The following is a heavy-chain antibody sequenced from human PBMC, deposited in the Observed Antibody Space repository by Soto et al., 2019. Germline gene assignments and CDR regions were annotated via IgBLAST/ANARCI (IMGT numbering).Heavy chain of an antibody. CDR2: ISYDGSNK. J-gene: IGHJ4*02. D-gene: IGHD4-17*01. CDR3: ARDQYGDYLFDY. CDR1: GFTFSSYA. V-gene: IGHV3-30-3*01. Sequence: QVQLVESGGGVVQPGRSLRLSCAASGFTFSSYAMHWVRQAPGKGLEWVAVISYDGSNKYYADSVKGRFTISRDNSKNTLYLQMNSLRAEDTAVYYCARDQYGDYLFDYWGQGTLVTVSS.